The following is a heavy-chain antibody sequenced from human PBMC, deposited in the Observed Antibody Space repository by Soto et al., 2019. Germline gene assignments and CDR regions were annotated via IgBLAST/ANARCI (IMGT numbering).Heavy chain of an antibody. CDR2: ISSSGSTI. J-gene: IGHJ3*02. V-gene: IGHV3-11*01. CDR1: GFTFSDYY. Sequence: QVQLVESGGGVVQPGRSLRLSCAASGFTFSDYYMSWIRQAPGKGLEWVSYISSSGSTIYYADSVKGRFTISRDNAKNSLYLQMNSLRAEDTAVYYCARGVDYGDYVDAFDIWGQGTMVTVSS. D-gene: IGHD4-17*01. CDR3: ARGVDYGDYVDAFDI.